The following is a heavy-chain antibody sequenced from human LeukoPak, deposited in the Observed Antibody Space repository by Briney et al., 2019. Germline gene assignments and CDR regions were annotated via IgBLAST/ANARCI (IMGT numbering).Heavy chain of an antibody. J-gene: IGHJ6*02. CDR3: ARDHKYYHGSGSPFGMDV. CDR1: GFTFSDYY. V-gene: IGHV3-11*05. Sequence: PGGSLRLSCAASGFTFSDYYMSWIRQAPGKGLEWVSYISSSSSYTNYADSVKGRFTISRDNAKNSLYLQMNSLRAEDTAVYYCARDHKYYHGSGSPFGMDVWGQGTTVTVSS. D-gene: IGHD3-10*01. CDR2: ISSSSSYT.